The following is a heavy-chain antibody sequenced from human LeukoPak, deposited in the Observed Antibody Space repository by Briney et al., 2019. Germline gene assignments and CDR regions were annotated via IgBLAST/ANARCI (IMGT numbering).Heavy chain of an antibody. CDR3: AAGLMEYDFWSGYYVDAFDI. V-gene: IGHV1-58*02. CDR2: IVVGSGNT. CDR1: GFTFTSSA. J-gene: IGHJ3*02. Sequence: SVKVSCKASGFTFTSSAMQWVRQARGQRLEWIGWIVVGSGNTNYAQKFQERVTITRDVSTSTAYMELSSLRSEDTAVYYCAAGLMEYDFWSGYYVDAFDIWGQGTMVTVSS. D-gene: IGHD3-3*01.